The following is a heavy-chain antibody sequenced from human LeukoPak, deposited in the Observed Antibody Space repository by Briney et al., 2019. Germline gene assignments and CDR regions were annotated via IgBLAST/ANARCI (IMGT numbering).Heavy chain of an antibody. D-gene: IGHD6-13*01. CDR2: IRSKAYGGTT. CDR1: GFTFGDYA. V-gene: IGHV3-49*04. Sequence: GGSLRLSCTASGFTFGDYAMSWVRQVPAKGLEWVGFIRSKAYGGTTEYAASVKGRFTISRDDSKSIAYLQMNSLKTEDTAVYYCRSSSWSFDYWGQGTLVTVSS. CDR3: RSSSWSFDY. J-gene: IGHJ4*02.